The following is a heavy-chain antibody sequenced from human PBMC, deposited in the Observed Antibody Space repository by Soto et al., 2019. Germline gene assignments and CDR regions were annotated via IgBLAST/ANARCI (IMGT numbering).Heavy chain of an antibody. CDR3: ARGHFGSGLSAVDY. CDR1: GFTFSSYG. J-gene: IGHJ4*02. D-gene: IGHD3-3*02. CDR2: ISYDGSNK. V-gene: IGHV3-30*03. Sequence: PGGSLRLSCAASGFTFSSYGMHWVRQAPGKGLEWVAVISYDGSNKYYADSVKGRFTISRDNSKNTLYLQMNSLRAEDTAVYYCARGHFGSGLSAVDYWGQGTLVTVSS.